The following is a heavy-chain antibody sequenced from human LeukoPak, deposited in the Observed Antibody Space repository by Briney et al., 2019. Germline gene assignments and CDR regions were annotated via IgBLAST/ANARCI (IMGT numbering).Heavy chain of an antibody. J-gene: IGHJ5*02. V-gene: IGHV4-61*03. CDR2: IYHTGSN. CDR1: GGSVSSADYY. CDR3: ARYGEYCSSTSCYGSAWFYP. D-gene: IGHD2-2*01. Sequence: SETLSLTCTVSGGSVSSADYYWTWIRHPPGKALEWIGYIYHTGSNNYKYSLKSRVTISLDTSKNRFSLRLTSMTAADTAVYYCARYGEYCSSTSCYGSAWFYPWGQGTLVTVSS.